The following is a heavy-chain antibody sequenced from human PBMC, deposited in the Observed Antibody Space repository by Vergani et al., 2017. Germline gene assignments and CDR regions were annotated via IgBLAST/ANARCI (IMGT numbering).Heavy chain of an antibody. CDR1: GGSISSYY. V-gene: IGHV4-59*01. CDR3: ARNPYCCGGCYSDAFDI. J-gene: IGHJ3*02. Sequence: QVQLQESGPGLVKPSETLSLTCTVSGGSISSYYWSWIRQPPGKGLEWIGYIYYSGSTNYNPSLKSGVTISVDTSKNPVSLKLSSVTAADTAVYYCARNPYCCGGCYSDAFDIWGQGTMVTVSS. D-gene: IGHD2-21*02. CDR2: IYYSGST.